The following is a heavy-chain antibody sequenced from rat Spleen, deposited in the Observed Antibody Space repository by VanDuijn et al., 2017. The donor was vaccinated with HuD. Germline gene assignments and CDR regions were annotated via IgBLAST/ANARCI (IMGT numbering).Heavy chain of an antibody. CDR3: ATKDY. CDR2: IIYDGTKT. J-gene: IGHJ2*01. Sequence: EVQLVESGGGLVQPGRSLKLSCAASGFTFSDYNMAWVRQAPKKGLEWVATIIYDGTKTHYRDSVRGRFTISRDNAKNTLYLQMDSLRSEDTATYYCATKDYWGQGVMVTVSS. CDR1: GFTFSDYN. V-gene: IGHV5S10*01.